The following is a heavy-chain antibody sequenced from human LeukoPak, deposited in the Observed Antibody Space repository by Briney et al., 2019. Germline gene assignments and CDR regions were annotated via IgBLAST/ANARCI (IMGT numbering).Heavy chain of an antibody. V-gene: IGHV1-8*01. CDR2: MNPNSGNT. CDR1: GFTFSSYD. D-gene: IGHD3-10*01. J-gene: IGHJ4*02. CDR3: ARGRRDSRQFDY. Sequence: GASVKVSCKASGFTFSSYDINWVRHATGQGLEWMRWMNPNSGNTGYAQKFQDRVTMTRNTSISTAYMELSSLRSDETAVYYCARGRRDSRQFDYWGQGTLVTVSS.